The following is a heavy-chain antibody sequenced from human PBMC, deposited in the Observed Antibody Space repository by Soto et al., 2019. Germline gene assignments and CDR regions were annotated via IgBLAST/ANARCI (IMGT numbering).Heavy chain of an antibody. D-gene: IGHD6-6*01. Sequence: GGSMKLSCAASGFPFSIYWMHWVRQAPGKGLVWVSRINSDGTSTSYADSVKGRFTISRDNAKNTLYLQMNSLRAEDTAVYYCARIFPTSSSSFNAFDIWGQGTMVTVSS. CDR3: ARIFPTSSSSFNAFDI. J-gene: IGHJ3*02. V-gene: IGHV3-74*01. CDR1: GFPFSIYW. CDR2: INSDGTST.